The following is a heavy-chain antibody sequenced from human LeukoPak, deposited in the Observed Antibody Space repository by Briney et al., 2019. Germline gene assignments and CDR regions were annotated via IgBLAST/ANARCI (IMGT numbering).Heavy chain of an antibody. J-gene: IGHJ4*02. D-gene: IGHD2-15*01. V-gene: IGHV3-23*01. CDR2: ISGSGGST. CDR3: AKVGSYCSGGSCYSGTFDY. Sequence: PGRSLRLSCAASGFTFSSYAMHWVRQAPGKGLEWVSAISGSGGSTYYADSVKGRFTISRDNSKNTLYLQMNSLRAEDTAVYYCAKVGSYCSGGSCYSGTFDYWGQGTLVTVSS. CDR1: GFTFSSYA.